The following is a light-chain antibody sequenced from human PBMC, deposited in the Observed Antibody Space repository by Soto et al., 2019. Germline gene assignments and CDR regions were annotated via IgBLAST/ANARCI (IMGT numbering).Light chain of an antibody. J-gene: IGKJ1*01. CDR1: QSVSSSY. V-gene: IGKV3-20*01. Sequence: EIVLTQSPGTLSLSPGERATLSCRASQSVSSSYLAWYQQKPGQAPRLLIYGASSRATDIPDRFSGSGSGTDFTLTISRLEPEDFAVYYCQQYGSSLEWTFGQGTKVEIK. CDR3: QQYGSSLEWT. CDR2: GAS.